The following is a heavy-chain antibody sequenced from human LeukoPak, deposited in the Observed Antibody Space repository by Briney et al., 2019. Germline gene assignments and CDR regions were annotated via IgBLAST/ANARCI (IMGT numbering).Heavy chain of an antibody. D-gene: IGHD1-26*01. CDR2: IYTGGST. CDR3: ARGPVGVLDY. CDR1: VFTVRSNY. J-gene: IGHJ4*02. Sequence: GGSLRLSCAASVFTVRSNYMTWVRQAPGKGLDWVSIIYTGGSTYYADSVKDRFTISRDNSKNTLYLQMKNLRAEDTAVYYCARGPVGVLDYWGQGILVTVS. V-gene: IGHV3-66*01.